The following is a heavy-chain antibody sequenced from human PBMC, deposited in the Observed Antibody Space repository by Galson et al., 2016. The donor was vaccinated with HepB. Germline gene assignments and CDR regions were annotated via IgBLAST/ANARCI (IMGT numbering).Heavy chain of an antibody. CDR1: GFTFSRHA. J-gene: IGHJ6*02. CDR3: ASVSGGPPNYSYSYGVDV. V-gene: IGHV3-23*01. Sequence: SLRLSCAASGFTFSRHAMSWVRQAPGKGLEWVSAISGSGGSTYYADSVKGRFTIFRDNSKNTLYLQMNSLRAEDTAVYYCASVSGGPPNYSYSYGVDVWGQGTTVTVSS. CDR2: ISGSGGST. D-gene: IGHD3-16*01.